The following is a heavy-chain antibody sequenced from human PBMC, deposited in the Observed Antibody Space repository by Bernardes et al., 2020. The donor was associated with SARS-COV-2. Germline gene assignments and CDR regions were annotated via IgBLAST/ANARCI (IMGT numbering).Heavy chain of an antibody. J-gene: IGHJ4*02. Sequence: SETLSLTCAVYGGSFSAYFWSWIRQPPGKGLEWIGEINHSGSSHYNPSLKSRVTISVDTSKKQFSLKLSSVTAADTAVYYCANVVGNWGQGTLVTVSS. CDR1: GGSFSAYF. CDR3: ANVVGN. V-gene: IGHV4-34*01. D-gene: IGHD3-16*01. CDR2: INHSGSS.